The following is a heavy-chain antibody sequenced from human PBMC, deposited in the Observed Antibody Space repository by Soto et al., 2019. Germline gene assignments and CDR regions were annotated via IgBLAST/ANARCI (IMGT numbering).Heavy chain of an antibody. CDR3: TTAIVVPRFDP. Sequence: EAQLVESGGGLVKPGGSLRLSCAASGFTFNNAWMSWVRQAPGKGLEWVDRIKSKTDGGTTDYAAPVKGRFSISRDDSKNTVYLQMNSLKTEDTAVYYCTTAIVVPRFDPWGQGTLVTVSS. CDR1: GFTFNNAW. V-gene: IGHV3-15*01. CDR2: IKSKTDGGTT. D-gene: IGHD2-2*01. J-gene: IGHJ5*02.